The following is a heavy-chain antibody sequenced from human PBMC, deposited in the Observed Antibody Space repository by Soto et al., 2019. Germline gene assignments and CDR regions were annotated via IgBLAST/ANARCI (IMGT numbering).Heavy chain of an antibody. Sequence: HPGGSLRLSCAASGFTFSSYAMSWVRQAPGKGLEWVSAISGSGGSTYYADSVKGRFTISRDNSKNTLYLQMNSLRAEDTAVYYCAKDQHKTYYYDSSGYYWGQGTLVTVSS. CDR2: ISGSGGST. V-gene: IGHV3-23*01. CDR1: GFTFSSYA. CDR3: AKDQHKTYYYDSSGYY. D-gene: IGHD3-22*01. J-gene: IGHJ4*02.